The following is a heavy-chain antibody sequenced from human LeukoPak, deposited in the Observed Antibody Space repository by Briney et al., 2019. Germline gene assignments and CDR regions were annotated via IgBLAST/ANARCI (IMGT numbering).Heavy chain of an antibody. CDR2: ISAYNGNT. D-gene: IGHD3-10*01. J-gene: IGHJ6*02. V-gene: IGHV1-18*01. CDR3: ARDRVLLWFGESEPRGMDV. CDR1: GYTFTSYG. Sequence: ASVKVSCKASGYTFTSYGISWVRQAPGQGLEWMGWISAYNGNTNYAQKLQGRVTMTTDTSTSTAYMELRSLRSDDTAVYYCARDRVLLWFGESEPRGMDVWGQGTTVTVSS.